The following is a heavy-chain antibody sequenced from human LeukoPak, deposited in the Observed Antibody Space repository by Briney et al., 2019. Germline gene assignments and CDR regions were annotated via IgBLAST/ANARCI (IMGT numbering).Heavy chain of an antibody. J-gene: IGHJ4*02. CDR1: GFTVITNG. CDR2: LYSDGNT. D-gene: IGHD1-14*01. Sequence: GGSLRLSCAASGFTVITNGMTWVSQAPRKGLEWVSVLYSDGNTKYADSVQGRFTISRDNSKSTLYLEMNSLSPDDTAVYYCARGVEPLAANTLAYWGQGTLVTVSS. CDR3: ARGVEPLAANTLAY. V-gene: IGHV3-53*01.